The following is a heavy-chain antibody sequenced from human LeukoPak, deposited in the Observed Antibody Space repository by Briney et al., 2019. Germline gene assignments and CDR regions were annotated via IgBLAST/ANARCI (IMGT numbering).Heavy chain of an antibody. Sequence: PGGSLRLSCAASGFTFSNAWMSWVRRAPGKGLEWIGSIYHSGNTYYNPSLKSRVTISVDTSKNQFSLKLTSVTAADTAVYYCARDPAYRHDFWSGYYGYYFDYWGQGTLVTVSS. J-gene: IGHJ4*02. D-gene: IGHD3-3*01. CDR2: IYHSGNT. CDR3: ARDPAYRHDFWSGYYGYYFDY. V-gene: IGHV4-38-2*02. CDR1: GFTFSNAW.